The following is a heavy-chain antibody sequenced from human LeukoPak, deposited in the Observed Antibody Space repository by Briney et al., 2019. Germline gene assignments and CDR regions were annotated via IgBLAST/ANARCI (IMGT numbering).Heavy chain of an antibody. Sequence: PGGSLRLSCAVSGFTFSSYSMNWVRQAPGKGLEWVSSISSSSGYIYYADSVKGRFIISRDNAKKSLYLQMNSLRAEDTAVYYCARADDSSGLCFDYWGQGSVVTVSS. V-gene: IGHV3-21*01. D-gene: IGHD6-19*01. CDR3: ARADDSSGLCFDY. CDR1: GFTFSSYS. J-gene: IGHJ4*02. CDR2: ISSSSGYI.